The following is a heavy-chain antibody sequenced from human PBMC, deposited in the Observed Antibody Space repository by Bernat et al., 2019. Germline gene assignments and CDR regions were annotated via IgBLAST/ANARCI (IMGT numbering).Heavy chain of an antibody. Sequence: QVQLQESGPGLVKPSETLSLSCTVSGGSIRSYYWSWIRQPPGRGLEWIGFIYYSGSTNYNPSLKSRVTISVDTSKNQFSLKMSSVTAVDTAVYYCARGGAYGSLYYYYMDVWGKGTTVTVSS. V-gene: IGHV4-59*01. CDR2: IYYSGST. D-gene: IGHD3-10*01. CDR3: ARGGAYGSLYYYYMDV. J-gene: IGHJ6*03. CDR1: GGSIRSYY.